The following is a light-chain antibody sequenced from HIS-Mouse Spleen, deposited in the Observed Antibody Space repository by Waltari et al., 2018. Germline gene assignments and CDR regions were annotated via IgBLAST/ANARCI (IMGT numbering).Light chain of an antibody. CDR3: SSYTSSSTLV. J-gene: IGLJ1*01. Sequence: QSALTQPASVSGSPGQSITISCTATSSDVGGYNYVSCYQQHPGKAPKLMIYEASNRPSGVSNRFSGSKSGNTASLTISGLQAEDEADYYCSSYTSSSTLVFGTGTKVTVL. V-gene: IGLV2-14*01. CDR1: SSDVGGYNY. CDR2: EAS.